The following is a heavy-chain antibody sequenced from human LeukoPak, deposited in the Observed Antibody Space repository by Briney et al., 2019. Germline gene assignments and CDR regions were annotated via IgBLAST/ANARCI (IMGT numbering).Heavy chain of an antibody. CDR3: ARGKAGYSYFDY. J-gene: IGHJ4*02. CDR2: ISSSSGYI. CDR1: GFTFSTYS. V-gene: IGHV3-21*01. Sequence: PGGSLRLSCAASGFTFSTYSMNSVRQAPGKGLEWVSSISSSSGYIHYADSVKGGFTISRDNAKNSLYLQMNSLTATDTAVYYCARGKAGYSYFDYWGQGTLVTVSS. D-gene: IGHD5-18*01.